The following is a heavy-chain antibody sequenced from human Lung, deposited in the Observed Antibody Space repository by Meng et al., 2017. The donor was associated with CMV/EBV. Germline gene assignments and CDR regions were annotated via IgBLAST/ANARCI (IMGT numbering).Heavy chain of an antibody. V-gene: IGHV3-74*01. D-gene: IGHD6-19*01. Sequence: GEXXRISCAASGFSFSSYWMHWVRQAPGRGLVWVAHINNDGSSTTYADSVKGRFTISRDNAKNTVFLQMHSLGVEDTAVYYCARDSIVVPGRIYYYAMDAWXHGTTVTVSS. CDR3: ARDSIVVPGRIYYYAMDA. J-gene: IGHJ6*01. CDR2: INNDGSST. CDR1: GFSFSSYW.